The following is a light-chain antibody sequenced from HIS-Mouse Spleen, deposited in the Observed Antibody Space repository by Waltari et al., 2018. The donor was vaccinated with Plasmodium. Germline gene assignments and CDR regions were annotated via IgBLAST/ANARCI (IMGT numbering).Light chain of an antibody. CDR3: QQRSNWPPLT. J-gene: IGKJ4*01. Sequence: EIVLTQSPATLSLSPGERATLSCRAIQSVSSYFAWYQQKPGQAPRLLIYDASNRATGIPARFSGSGSGTDFTLTISSLEPEDFAVYYCQQRSNWPPLTFGGGTKVEIK. V-gene: IGKV3-11*01. CDR1: QSVSSY. CDR2: DAS.